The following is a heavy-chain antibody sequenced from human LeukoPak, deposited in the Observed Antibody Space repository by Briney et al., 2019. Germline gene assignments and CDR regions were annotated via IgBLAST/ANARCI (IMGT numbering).Heavy chain of an antibody. V-gene: IGHV4-34*01. J-gene: IGHJ4*03. D-gene: IGHD1-1*01. CDR2: INHRGDT. Sequence: SETLSPTCAVHGGSFSAYYWSWIRQSPGKGLEWIAEINHRGDTNYNPSVKSRVSISVDTSKNQFSLKVTSLTAADTAVYYCARGPTISETGYFDYWGQGTLVTVSS. CDR1: GGSFSAYY. CDR3: ARGPTISETGYFDY.